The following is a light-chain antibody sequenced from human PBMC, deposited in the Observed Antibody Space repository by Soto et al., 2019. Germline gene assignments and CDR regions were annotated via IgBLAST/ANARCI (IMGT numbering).Light chain of an antibody. CDR1: SGHTTYA. CDR3: QTWASGIQV. V-gene: IGLV4-69*01. J-gene: IGLJ2*01. CDR2: INSDGSH. Sequence: QLVLTQSPSASASLGASVKLTCSLSSGHTTYAIAWHQQQPKKGPRFLMMINSDGSHRKGDGIPDRFSGSSSGAERYLTISSLQSEDEADYYCQTWASGIQVFGGGTKLTVL.